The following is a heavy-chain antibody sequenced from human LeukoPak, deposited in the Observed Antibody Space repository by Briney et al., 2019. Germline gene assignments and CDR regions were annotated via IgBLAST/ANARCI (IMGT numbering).Heavy chain of an antibody. Sequence: GGPLRLSCIASGFSFNSYWMTWVRQAPGKGLEWVANIKQDGSEKSYVDSVKGRFTISRDNGKNSLYLQMKSLRAEDTAVYYCARGIWYYDFWGQGALVTVSS. V-gene: IGHV3-7*01. J-gene: IGHJ4*02. D-gene: IGHD3-16*01. CDR1: GFSFNSYW. CDR2: IKQDGSEK. CDR3: ARGIWYYDF.